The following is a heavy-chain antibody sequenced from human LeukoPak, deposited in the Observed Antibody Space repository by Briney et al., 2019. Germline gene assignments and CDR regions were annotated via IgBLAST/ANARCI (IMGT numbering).Heavy chain of an antibody. CDR2: SYYSGST. Sequence: SETLSLTCTVSGGSISSGGYYWSWLRQHPGKGLEWIVYSYYSGSTYYNPSLKSRVTISVNTTKNQFSLKLSSVTAADTAVYYCARAIGYCTNGVCPGFDYWGQGTLVTVSS. D-gene: IGHD2-8*01. V-gene: IGHV4-31*03. CDR1: GGSISSGGYY. CDR3: ARAIGYCTNGVCPGFDY. J-gene: IGHJ4*02.